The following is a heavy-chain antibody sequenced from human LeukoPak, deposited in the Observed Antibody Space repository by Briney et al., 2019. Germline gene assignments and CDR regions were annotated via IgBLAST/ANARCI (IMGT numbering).Heavy chain of an antibody. V-gene: IGHV1-2*02. CDR2: INPNSGGT. CDR1: GYTFTGYY. CDR3: ARDERYSDADHHYPDLGY. D-gene: IGHD3-16*01. Sequence: GASVKVSCKASGYTFTGYYMHWVRQAPGQGLEWMGWINPNSGGTNYAQKFQGRVTLTSDTSIRTTYMEMSSLTPDDTAVYYCARDERYSDADHHYPDLGYWGQGTLVTVSS. J-gene: IGHJ4*02.